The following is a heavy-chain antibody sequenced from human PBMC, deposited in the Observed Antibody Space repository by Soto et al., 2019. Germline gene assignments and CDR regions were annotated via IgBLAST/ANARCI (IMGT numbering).Heavy chain of an antibody. CDR1: GGSISSSNW. D-gene: IGHD3-9*01. CDR3: ARERGTHYDILTGYYSRWFDP. V-gene: IGHV4-4*02. CDR2: IYHSGST. J-gene: IGHJ5*02. Sequence: PSETLSLTCAVSGGSISSSNWWSWVRQPPGKGLEWFGEIYHSGSTNYNPSLKSRVTISVDKSKNQFSLKLSSVTAADTAVYYCARERGTHYDILTGYYSRWFDPWGQGTLVTVSS.